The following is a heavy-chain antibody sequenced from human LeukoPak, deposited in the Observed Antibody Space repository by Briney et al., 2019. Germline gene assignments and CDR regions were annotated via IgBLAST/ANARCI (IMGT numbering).Heavy chain of an antibody. CDR3: VRQKISHGNFDY. J-gene: IGHJ4*02. D-gene: IGHD1-26*01. V-gene: IGHV3-53*01. CDR2: IYSGGST. CDR1: GFTVSSNY. Sequence: PGGSLRLSCAASGFTVSSNYMSWVRQAPGKGLEWVSVIYSGGSTYYPGSVKGRFTISRENAKNSLYLQMNSLRAEDTAVYYCVRQKISHGNFDYWGQGTLVTVSS.